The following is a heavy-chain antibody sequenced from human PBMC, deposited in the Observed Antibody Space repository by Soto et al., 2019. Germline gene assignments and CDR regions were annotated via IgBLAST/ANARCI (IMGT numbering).Heavy chain of an antibody. D-gene: IGHD2-8*01. J-gene: IGHJ6*02. CDR1: GGSIITFY. CDR2: IYYTGST. V-gene: IGHV4-59*01. CDR3: ARGLSNGVIDV. Sequence: SETLSLTCTVSGGSIITFYWNWIRQPPGKGLEWIGYIYYTGSTYYNPSLKSRVSISVDTSKNHFSLNLNSMTTADTALYYCARGLSNGVIDVWGQGTTVTVSS.